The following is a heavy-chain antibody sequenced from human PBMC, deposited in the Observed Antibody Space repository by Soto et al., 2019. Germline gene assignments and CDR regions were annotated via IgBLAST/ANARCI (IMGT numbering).Heavy chain of an antibody. CDR3: ARKWGEDYIYFDL. CDR2: ISGSGGNT. Sequence: EVQLLESGGALVQPGGSLRLSCAASGFTFSAYAMSWVRQAPGKGLQWVSTISGSGGNTYYADSVKGRFTISRDNSKNTLHLQMSGLRAEDTAVFYCARKWGEDYIYFDLWGRGTLVTVSS. D-gene: IGHD4-4*01. J-gene: IGHJ2*01. V-gene: IGHV3-23*01. CDR1: GFTFSAYA.